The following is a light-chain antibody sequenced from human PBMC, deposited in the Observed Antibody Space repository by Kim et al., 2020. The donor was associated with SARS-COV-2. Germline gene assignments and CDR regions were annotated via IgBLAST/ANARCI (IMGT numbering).Light chain of an antibody. CDR3: QKYNSALT. Sequence: SAYVGDRVTITCRASQGISNYLAWDQQRPGKVPKLLIYAASTLQSGVPSRFSGSGSGTDFTLTISSLQPEDVATYYCQKYNSALTFGGGTKVDIK. CDR2: AAS. CDR1: QGISNY. V-gene: IGKV1-27*01. J-gene: IGKJ4*01.